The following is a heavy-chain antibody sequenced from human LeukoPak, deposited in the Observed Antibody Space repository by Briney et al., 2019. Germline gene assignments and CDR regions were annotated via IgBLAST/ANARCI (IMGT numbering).Heavy chain of an antibody. V-gene: IGHV1-18*01. CDR3: ARDPCKGSGSYPFSESLAPDSGYMDV. CDR1: AYTFTSYG. J-gene: IGHJ6*03. D-gene: IGHD3-10*01. CDR2: ISAYNGNT. Sequence: ASVKVSCKASAYTFTSYGISWVRQAPGQGLEWMGWISAYNGNTNYAQKLEGRVTMTTDTSTRTAYMELRSLRSDDTAVYYCARDPCKGSGSYPFSESLAPDSGYMDVWGKGTTVTVSS.